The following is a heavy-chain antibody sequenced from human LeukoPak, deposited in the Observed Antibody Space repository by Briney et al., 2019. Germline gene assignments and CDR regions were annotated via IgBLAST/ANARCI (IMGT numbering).Heavy chain of an antibody. CDR3: ARERLGELSYHDY. Sequence: GGSLRLSCAASGFTFSDYYMSWIRQAPGKGLEWVSYISSSSSYINYADSVKGRLTISRDNAKNSLYLQMNSLRADDTAVYYCARERLGELSYHDYWGQGTLVTVSS. J-gene: IGHJ4*02. CDR1: GFTFSDYY. V-gene: IGHV3-11*05. D-gene: IGHD3-16*02. CDR2: ISSSSSYI.